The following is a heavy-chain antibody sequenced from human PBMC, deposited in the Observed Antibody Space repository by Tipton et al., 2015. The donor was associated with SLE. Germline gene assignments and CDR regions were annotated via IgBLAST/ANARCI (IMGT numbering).Heavy chain of an antibody. D-gene: IGHD2-15*01. J-gene: IGHJ5*02. V-gene: IGHV4-59*12. CDR2: IYYSGST. CDR3: ARGGVVVVAATRWFDA. CDR1: GGSISSYS. Sequence: TLSLTCTVSGGSISSYSWGWIRQPPGKGLEWVGCIYYSGSTNYNPSLKSRVTISVDTSKNQFSLKLSSVTAADTAVYYCARGGVVVVAATRWFDAWGQGTLVTVSS.